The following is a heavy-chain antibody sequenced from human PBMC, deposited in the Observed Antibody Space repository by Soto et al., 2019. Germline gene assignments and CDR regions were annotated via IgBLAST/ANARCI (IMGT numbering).Heavy chain of an antibody. V-gene: IGHV3-33*01. D-gene: IGHD2-15*01. CDR3: ARESLGTYCFDY. CDR2: IWFDGSNQ. J-gene: IGHJ4*02. CDR1: GFTFSSYG. Sequence: QVQLVESGGGVVQPGRPLRLSCAVSGFTFSSYGMHWVRQAPGKGLEWVAAIWFDGSNQYYADSVKGRFTISRDNSKNTLYMQMNSLRAEDTAVYYWARESLGTYCFDYWGQGILVTVSS.